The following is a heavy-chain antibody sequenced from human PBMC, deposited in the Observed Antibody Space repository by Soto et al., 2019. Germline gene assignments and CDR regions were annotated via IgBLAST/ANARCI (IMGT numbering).Heavy chain of an antibody. V-gene: IGHV6-1*01. CDR1: GDSVSSNSGA. Sequence: SQTLSLTCAISGDSVSSNSGAWNWIRQSPSRGLEWLGRTYYRSKWFNDYAESVERRMTINPDTSKNQFSLQLNSVTPEDTAVYYCGRSRPYTNGWYASEILGQGTKLT. CDR3: GRSRPYTNGWYASEI. J-gene: IGHJ6*02. D-gene: IGHD6-19*01. CDR2: TYYRSKWFN.